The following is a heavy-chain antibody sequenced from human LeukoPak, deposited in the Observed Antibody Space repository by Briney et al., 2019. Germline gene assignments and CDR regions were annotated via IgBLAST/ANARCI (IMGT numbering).Heavy chain of an antibody. J-gene: IGHJ4*02. D-gene: IGHD1-20*01. CDR2: IGTAGDT. CDR1: GFTFSSYD. CDR3: ARGSNWNYIDC. Sequence: PGGSLRLSCAASGFTFSSYDMHWVRQATGKGLEWVSAIGTAGDTYYPGSVKGRFTISRENAKNSLYLQMNSLRAGDTAVYYCARGSNWNYIDCWGQGTLVTVSS. V-gene: IGHV3-13*01.